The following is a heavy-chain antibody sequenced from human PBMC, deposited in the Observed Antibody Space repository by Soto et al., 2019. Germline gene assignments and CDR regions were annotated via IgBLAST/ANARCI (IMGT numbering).Heavy chain of an antibody. Sequence: PSETLSLTCAVPGYSISSGYYWGWIRQPPGKGLEWSGSIYYSGRTYYNPSLKSRVTISVDTSKNQFSLKLSSVTAADTAVYYCARGYVSSSWYEGYYYYYGRDVWGQGTTVTVSS. J-gene: IGHJ6*02. CDR3: ARGYVSSSWYEGYYYYYGRDV. V-gene: IGHV4-38-2*01. CDR2: IYYSGRT. CDR1: GYSISSGYY. D-gene: IGHD6-13*01.